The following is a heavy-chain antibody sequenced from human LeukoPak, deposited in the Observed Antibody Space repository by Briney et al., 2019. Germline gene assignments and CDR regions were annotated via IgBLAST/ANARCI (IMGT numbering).Heavy chain of an antibody. D-gene: IGHD5-18*01. CDR2: IWYDGSNK. Sequence: PGGSLRLSCAASGLTFSSYGMHWVRQAPGKGLEWVAVIWYDGSNKYYADSVKGRFTISRDNSKTTLYLQMNSLRDADTAEYERARGIEYSYAADEPFDLWGQGTMVTVSS. CDR1: GLTFSSYG. V-gene: IGHV3-33*01. CDR3: ARGIEYSYAADEPFDL. J-gene: IGHJ3*01.